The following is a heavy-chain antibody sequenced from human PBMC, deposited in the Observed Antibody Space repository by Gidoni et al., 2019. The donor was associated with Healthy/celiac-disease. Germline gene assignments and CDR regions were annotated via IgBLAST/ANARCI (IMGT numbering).Heavy chain of an antibody. CDR2: VTPNSGYT. V-gene: IGHV1-8*01. J-gene: IGHJ4*02. D-gene: IGHD4-17*01. Sequence: QVQLVQSGAEVKKPGASVTVSCKASGYTFTSYDINWVRQATGQGLEWMGWVTPNSGYTVYAQKFQGRVTMTRNTSISTAYMELSSLRSEDTAVYYCARGYGDRGDFDYWGQGTLVTVSS. CDR1: GYTFTSYD. CDR3: ARGYGDRGDFDY.